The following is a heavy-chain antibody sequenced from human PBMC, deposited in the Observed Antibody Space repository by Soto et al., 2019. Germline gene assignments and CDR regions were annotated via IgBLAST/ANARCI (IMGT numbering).Heavy chain of an antibody. CDR2: IWYDGSNK. CDR1: GFTFSGHA. D-gene: IGHD6-19*01. Sequence: QVQVVESGGGVVQPGRSLRLSCTASGFTFSGHAMHWVRQPPGKGLEWVAQIWYDGSNKHYADSVKGRFTISRDNSKNTLYVQMDSLRVEDTAVYYCARDGQSLAPYALDVWGQGTSVTVSS. CDR3: ARDGQSLAPYALDV. J-gene: IGHJ6*02. V-gene: IGHV3-33*01.